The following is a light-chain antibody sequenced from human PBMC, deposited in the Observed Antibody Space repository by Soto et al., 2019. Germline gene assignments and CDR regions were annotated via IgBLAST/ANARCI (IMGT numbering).Light chain of an antibody. CDR2: DSN. Sequence: QSVLTQPPSVSAAPGRTVTISCSGSSSNIGKYYVSWYQQLPGEAPKLLIYDSNKRPSGIPERFSASRSGTSATLGITGLQTGDEADYYCGAWDDSLRLYVFGPGTKVTVL. CDR1: SSNIGKYY. V-gene: IGLV1-51*01. CDR3: GAWDDSLRLYV. J-gene: IGLJ1*01.